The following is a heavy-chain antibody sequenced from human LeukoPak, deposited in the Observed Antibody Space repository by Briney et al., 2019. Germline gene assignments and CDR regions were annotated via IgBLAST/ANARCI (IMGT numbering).Heavy chain of an antibody. D-gene: IGHD4-11*01. CDR3: ARAYSNYVAFDI. CDR2: ISSSIGTI. J-gene: IGHJ3*02. Sequence: GGSLRLSCAASGFTFSSYRMNWVRQAPGRGLEWVSYISSSIGTIYYADSVKGRFTISSDNAKNSLYLQMNSLRAEDTALYYCARAYSNYVAFDIWGQGTLVTVSS. V-gene: IGHV3-48*01. CDR1: GFTFSSYR.